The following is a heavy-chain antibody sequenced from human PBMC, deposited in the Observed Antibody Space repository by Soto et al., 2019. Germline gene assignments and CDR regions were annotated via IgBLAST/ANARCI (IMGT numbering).Heavy chain of an antibody. Sequence: SETLSLTCTVSGGSISGYYWSWIRQPPGKRLEWIGYIYYTGSTNYNPSLRSRVTISIDTSKDQFSLQLSSVTAADTAVYYCARGPPTPIVVVPAATDYWGQGTLVTVSS. CDR2: IYYTGST. J-gene: IGHJ4*02. CDR1: GGSISGYY. D-gene: IGHD2-2*01. CDR3: ARGPPTPIVVVPAATDY. V-gene: IGHV4-59*08.